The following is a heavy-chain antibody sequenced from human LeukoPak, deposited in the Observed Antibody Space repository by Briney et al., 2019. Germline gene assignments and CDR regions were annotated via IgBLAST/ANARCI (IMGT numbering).Heavy chain of an antibody. Sequence: SETLSLTCTVSGYSISSGYYWGWIRQPPGKGLEWIGSIYHSGSTYYNPSLKSRVTISVDTSKNQFSLKLSSVTAADTAVYYCARDRDIVVVPAAPYYYYMDVWGKGTTVTVSS. CDR1: GYSISSGYY. D-gene: IGHD2-2*01. V-gene: IGHV4-38-2*02. CDR2: IYHSGST. CDR3: ARDRDIVVVPAAPYYYYMDV. J-gene: IGHJ6*03.